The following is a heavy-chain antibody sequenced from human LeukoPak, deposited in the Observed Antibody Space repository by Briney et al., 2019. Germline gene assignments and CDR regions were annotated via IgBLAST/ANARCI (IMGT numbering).Heavy chain of an antibody. CDR2: IYYSGST. D-gene: IGHD3-10*01. Sequence: SETLSLTCTVSGGSISSYYWSWIRQPPGKGLEWIGYIYYSGSTNYNPSLKSRVTISVDTSKNQFSLKLSSVTAADTAVYYCARDSVWFGESHDAFDIWGQGTMVTVSS. CDR3: ARDSVWFGESHDAFDI. V-gene: IGHV4-59*01. J-gene: IGHJ3*02. CDR1: GGSISSYY.